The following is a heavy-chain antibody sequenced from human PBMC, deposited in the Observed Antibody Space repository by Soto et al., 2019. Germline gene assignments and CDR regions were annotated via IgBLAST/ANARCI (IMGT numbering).Heavy chain of an antibody. J-gene: IGHJ3*02. D-gene: IGHD5-18*01. CDR2: IKQDGTEK. V-gene: IGHV3-7*01. CDR3: ARGDTPMITGLDSFDI. Sequence: GSLRLSCAASGFTFSRYWMNWVRQAPGKGLEWVANIKQDGTEKNYVDSVKGRFTISRDNARNSLYLQMDSLRAKDTAVYFCARGDTPMITGLDSFDIWGQGTMVTVSS. CDR1: GFTFSRYW.